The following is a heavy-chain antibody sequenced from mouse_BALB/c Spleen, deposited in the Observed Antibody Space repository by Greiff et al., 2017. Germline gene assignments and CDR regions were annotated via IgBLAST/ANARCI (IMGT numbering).Heavy chain of an antibody. J-gene: IGHJ2*01. Sequence: QVQLKQSGAELVRPGTSVKVSCKASGYAFTNYLIEWVKQRPGQGLEWIGVINPGSGGTNYNEKFKGKATLTADKSSSTAYMQLSSLTSDDSAVYFCARSEGGNYDYFDYWGQGTTLTVSS. CDR1: GYAFTNYL. CDR3: ARSEGGNYDYFDY. V-gene: IGHV1-54*01. D-gene: IGHD2-1*01. CDR2: INPGSGGT.